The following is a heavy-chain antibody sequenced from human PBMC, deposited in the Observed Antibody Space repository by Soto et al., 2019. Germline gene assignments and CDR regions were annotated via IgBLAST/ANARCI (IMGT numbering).Heavy chain of an antibody. CDR1: GGSISSSNW. D-gene: IGHD3-3*01. CDR3: ASQVLTIFGVVIKGWFDP. Sequence: SETLSLTCAVSGGSISSSNWWSWVRQPPGKGLEWIGEIYHSGSTNYNPSLKSRVTISVDKSKNQFSLKLSSVTAADTAVYYCASQVLTIFGVVIKGWFDPWGQGTLVTVSS. V-gene: IGHV4-4*02. CDR2: IYHSGST. J-gene: IGHJ5*02.